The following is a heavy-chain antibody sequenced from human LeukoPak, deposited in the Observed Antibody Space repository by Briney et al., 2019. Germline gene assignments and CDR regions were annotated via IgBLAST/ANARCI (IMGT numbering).Heavy chain of an antibody. J-gene: IGHJ6*02. CDR1: GYTFTGYY. CDR2: INPNSGGT. Sequence: ASVKVSCKASGYTFTGYYMHWVRQAPGQGLEWVGWINPNSGGTNYAQKFQGWVTMTRDTSISTAYMELSRLRSDDTAVYYCARGSYGLYYYYYGMDVWGQGTTVTVSS. V-gene: IGHV1-2*04. D-gene: IGHD2-15*01. CDR3: ARGSYGLYYYYYGMDV.